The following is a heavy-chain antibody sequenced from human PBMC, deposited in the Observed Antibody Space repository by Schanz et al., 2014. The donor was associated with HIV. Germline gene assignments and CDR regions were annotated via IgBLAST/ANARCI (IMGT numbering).Heavy chain of an antibody. Sequence: QVQLVESGGGVVQPGRSLRLSCVASGFTFSTYAMHWVRQAPGKGLEWVAVIWSDGNNKYYGDSVKGRFTISRDNSKNTLYLQMNSLGVEDTAVYFCARDGAHTSHWGFWGQGTLVTVSS. J-gene: IGHJ4*02. CDR3: ARDGAHTSHWGF. CDR2: IWSDGNNK. CDR1: GFTFSTYA. D-gene: IGHD7-27*01. V-gene: IGHV3-33*08.